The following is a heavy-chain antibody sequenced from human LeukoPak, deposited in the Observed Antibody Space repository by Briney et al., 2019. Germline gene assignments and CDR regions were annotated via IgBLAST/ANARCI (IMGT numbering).Heavy chain of an antibody. CDR1: GGSFSGYY. Sequence: SETLSLTCAVNGGSFSGYYWSWIRQPPGKGLEWIGEINHSGSTNYNPSLKRRVNISIDTSKNQFSLRLSSVTAADTAVYYRARGRPFYWGQGTLVTVSS. CDR2: INHSGST. CDR3: ARGRPFY. V-gene: IGHV4-34*01. D-gene: IGHD3-16*01. J-gene: IGHJ4*02.